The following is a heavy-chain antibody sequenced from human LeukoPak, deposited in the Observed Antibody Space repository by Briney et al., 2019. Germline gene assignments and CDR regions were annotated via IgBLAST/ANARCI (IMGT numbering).Heavy chain of an antibody. J-gene: IGHJ4*02. CDR3: AKALLFGPGGGGENYFAH. CDR2: INWNSGDI. CDR1: GFTFDDYA. V-gene: IGHV3-9*01. D-gene: IGHD3-16*01. Sequence: GRSLRLSCAASGFTFDDYAMHWARQAPGKGLEWVSSINWNSGDIGYADSVKGRFTISRDNAKNSLYLQMNSLRAEDTAFYYCAKALLFGPGGGGENYFAHWGQGTLVTVPS.